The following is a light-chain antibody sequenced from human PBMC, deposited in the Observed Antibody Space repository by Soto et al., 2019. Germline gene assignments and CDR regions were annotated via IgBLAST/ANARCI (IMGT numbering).Light chain of an antibody. J-gene: IGKJ4*01. Sequence: DLVLTQAPLSLPLTPGEPATISCRSSQSLLHSNGNNYLDWFVQKPGQSPQLLIYVASNRSSGVPDRISGSGSGTDFTLTISRVEADGVEVYYCMQALQTPRTVGGGTKVEIK. V-gene: IGKV2-28*01. CDR2: VAS. CDR1: QSLLHSNGNNY. CDR3: MQALQTPRT.